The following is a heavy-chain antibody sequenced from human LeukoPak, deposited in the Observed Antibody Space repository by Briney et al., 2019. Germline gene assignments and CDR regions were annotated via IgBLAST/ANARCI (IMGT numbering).Heavy chain of an antibody. V-gene: IGHV3-15*01. D-gene: IGHD3-3*01. CDR1: GSTFTNAW. CDR2: IKNKTDGGTT. J-gene: IGHJ6*03. CDR3: TTDFWSGYRSYYDYFYMDV. Sequence: GGSLRLSCVGSGSTFTNAWMSWVRQAPGKGLEGIGRIKNKTDGGTTDYAAPVKGRFTISRVDPKSTLFLQMTTLQTENPAVYYCTTDFWSGYRSYYDYFYMDVWGKGTTVTVSS.